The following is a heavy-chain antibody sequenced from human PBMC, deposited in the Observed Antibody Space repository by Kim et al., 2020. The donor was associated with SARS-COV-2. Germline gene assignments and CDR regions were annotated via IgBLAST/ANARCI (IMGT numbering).Heavy chain of an antibody. CDR2: K. J-gene: IGHJ4*02. CDR3: AHSLGPNPFDY. V-gene: IGHV2-5*01. Sequence: KRYSPSLNSRLTITKDTSKNQVVLIMTNMNPVDTATYYCAHSLGPNPFDYWGQGTLVTVSS.